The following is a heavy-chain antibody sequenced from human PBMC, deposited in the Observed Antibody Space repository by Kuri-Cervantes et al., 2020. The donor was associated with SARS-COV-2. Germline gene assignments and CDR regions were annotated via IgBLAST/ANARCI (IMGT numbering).Heavy chain of an antibody. CDR3: AKDKGFGELFFDY. CDR2: ISGEGDRA. J-gene: IGHJ4*02. V-gene: IGHV3-23*01. Sequence: GGSLRPSCTASGFTFNNSAMRWVRQAPGKGLEWVSGISGEGDRADYADSVKGRFTISRDNSKNMLYLQRNIRRAEETAVYYCAKDKGFGELFFDYWDQGTLVTVSS. D-gene: IGHD3-10*01. CDR1: GFTFNNSA.